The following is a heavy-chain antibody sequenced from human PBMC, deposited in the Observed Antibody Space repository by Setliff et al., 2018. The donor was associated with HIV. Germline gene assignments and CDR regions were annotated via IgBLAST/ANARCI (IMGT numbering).Heavy chain of an antibody. CDR3: ARGVTHPPPFGAFDI. CDR2: IYTSGST. Sequence: SETLSLTCTVSGGSIGSGYYYWSWIRQPAGKGLEWIGHIYTSGSTNYNPSLKSRVTISVDTSKNQFSQKLSSVTAADTAVYYCARGVTHPPPFGAFDIWGLGTLVTVSS. CDR1: GGSIGSGYYY. D-gene: IGHD5-18*01. V-gene: IGHV4-61*09. J-gene: IGHJ3*02.